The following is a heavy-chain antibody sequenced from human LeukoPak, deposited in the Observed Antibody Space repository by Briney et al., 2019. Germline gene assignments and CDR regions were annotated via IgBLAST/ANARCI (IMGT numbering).Heavy chain of an antibody. CDR3: AKDSIERNGVYDAFDV. J-gene: IGHJ3*01. CDR2: IGGGGVDR. Sequence: PGGSLRLSCVASGFTFSEFAMNWVRQVPGKGPEGVSHIGGGGVDREYEESVKGRFTVSRDNSRNSLYLQMNSLRGEDTAIYYCAKDSIERNGVYDAFDVWGQGTKVTVAS. D-gene: IGHD2-8*01. CDR1: GFTFSEFA. V-gene: IGHV3-23*01.